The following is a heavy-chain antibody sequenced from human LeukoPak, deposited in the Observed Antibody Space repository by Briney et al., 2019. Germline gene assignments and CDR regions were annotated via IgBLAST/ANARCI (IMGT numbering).Heavy chain of an antibody. CDR2: ISYDGSNK. CDR1: GFTFNSYA. D-gene: IGHD5-12*01. CDR3: ARDQLAYSGYDTLFNY. Sequence: PGGSLRLSCAAYGFTFNSYAIHWVRQAPGKGLEWVAVISYDGSNKYYADSVKGRFTISRDNSKNTLYLQLNSLRPEDTAVYYCARDQLAYSGYDTLFNYWGQGALVTVSS. J-gene: IGHJ4*02. V-gene: IGHV3-30*04.